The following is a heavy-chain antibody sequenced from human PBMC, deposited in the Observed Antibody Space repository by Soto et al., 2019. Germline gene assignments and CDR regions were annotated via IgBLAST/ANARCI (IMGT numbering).Heavy chain of an antibody. CDR1: GDSVSSTSAA. CDR3: ARGSYYSGWV. D-gene: IGHD6-19*01. J-gene: IGHJ4*02. Sequence: SQTLALTYAISGDSVSSTSAAWSWIRQSPSRGLEWLGRTYYRSKWYSDYAVSVKSRITINPDTSKNQFSPQLNSVTPEDTAVYYCARGSYYSGWVWGQGTLVTVSS. CDR2: TYYRSKWYS. V-gene: IGHV6-1*01.